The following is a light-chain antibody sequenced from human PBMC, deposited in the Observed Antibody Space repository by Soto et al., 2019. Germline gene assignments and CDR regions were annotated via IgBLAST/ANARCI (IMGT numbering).Light chain of an antibody. V-gene: IGKV1-39*01. CDR1: QSISSY. CDR2: AAS. Sequence: DIQMTQSPSSLSASVGYRVTITCLASQSISSYLNWYQQKPGKAPKLLIYAASSLQSGVPSRFSGSGSGTDFTLTISSLQPEDFETYYCQQSYSTPQTFGQGTMVDIK. CDR3: QQSYSTPQT. J-gene: IGKJ1*01.